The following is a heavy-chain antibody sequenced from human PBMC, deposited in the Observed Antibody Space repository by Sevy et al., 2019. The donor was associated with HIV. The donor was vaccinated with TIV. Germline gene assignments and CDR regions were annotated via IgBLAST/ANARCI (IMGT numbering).Heavy chain of an antibody. V-gene: IGHV1-18*01. J-gene: IGHJ4*02. CDR1: GYTFSTHG. CDR3: ATARQIDY. Sequence: ASVKVSCKASGYTFSTHGSNWVRQAPGQGLEWMGWIDAYNANTYYAENLQGRVTMTTDTSTTTAYMELRSLRSDDTAVYYCATARQIDYWGQGTLVTVSS. CDR2: IDAYNANT.